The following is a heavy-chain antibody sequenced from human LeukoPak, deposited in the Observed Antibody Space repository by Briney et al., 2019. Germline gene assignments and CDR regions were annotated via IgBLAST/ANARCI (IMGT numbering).Heavy chain of an antibody. Sequence: GASVKVSCRASGGTFSSYTISWVRQAPGQGLEWMGRIIPILGIANYAQKFQGRVTITADKSTSTAYMEPSSLRSEDTAVYYCARDTIYYDSSGYYFNWFDPWGQGTLVTVSS. V-gene: IGHV1-69*04. CDR3: ARDTIYYDSSGYYFNWFDP. CDR1: GGTFSSYT. J-gene: IGHJ5*02. D-gene: IGHD3-22*01. CDR2: IIPILGIA.